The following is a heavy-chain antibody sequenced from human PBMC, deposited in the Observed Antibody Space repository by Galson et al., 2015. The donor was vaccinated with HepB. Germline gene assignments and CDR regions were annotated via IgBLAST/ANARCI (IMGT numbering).Heavy chain of an antibody. Sequence: SLRLSCAASGFTFDDYTMHWVRQAPGKGLEWVSLISWDGGSTYYADSVKGRFTISRDNSKNSLYLQMNSLRTEDTALYYCAKGPSIVGATTYLLGDALDIWGQGTMVTVSS. V-gene: IGHV3-43*01. CDR1: GFTFDDYT. CDR3: AKGPSIVGATTYLLGDALDI. D-gene: IGHD1-26*01. CDR2: ISWDGGST. J-gene: IGHJ3*02.